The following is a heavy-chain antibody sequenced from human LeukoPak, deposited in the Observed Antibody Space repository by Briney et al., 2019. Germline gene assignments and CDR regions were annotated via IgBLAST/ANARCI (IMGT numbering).Heavy chain of an antibody. CDR3: AKPRYGSGYYDS. J-gene: IGHJ4*02. V-gene: IGHV3-23*01. Sequence: GGSLRLSCAASGFTFSSYAMNWVRQAPGKGLEWVSTITGSGGSTYYTDSVRGRFTISRDNAKNTVYLQMNSLRAEDTAVYYCAKPRYGSGYYDSWGQGTLVTVSS. D-gene: IGHD6-19*01. CDR1: GFTFSSYA. CDR2: ITGSGGST.